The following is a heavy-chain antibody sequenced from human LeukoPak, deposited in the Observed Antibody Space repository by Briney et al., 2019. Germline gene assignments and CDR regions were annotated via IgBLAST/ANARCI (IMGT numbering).Heavy chain of an antibody. CDR2: IKSKTDGGTT. CDR3: AKEISWYDASLGYYGMDV. V-gene: IGHV3-15*01. D-gene: IGHD3-3*01. CDR1: GFTFSNAW. Sequence: GGSLRLSCAASGFTFSNAWMSWVRQAPGKGLEWVGLIKSKTDGGTTDYAAPVKGRFTISRDNSKNTLYLQMSSLRAEDTAVYYCAKEISWYDASLGYYGMDVWGQGTTVTVSS. J-gene: IGHJ6*02.